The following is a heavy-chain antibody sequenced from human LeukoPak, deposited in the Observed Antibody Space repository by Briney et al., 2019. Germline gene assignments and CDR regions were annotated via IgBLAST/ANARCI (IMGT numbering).Heavy chain of an antibody. Sequence: ASVKVSCKXSGYTFTSYGISWVRQAPGQGLEWMGWISAYNGNTNYSQKLQGRVTMTTDTSTSTAYMELRSLRSDDTAVYYCARQNAAYDSSGYSNDYWGQGTLVTVSS. V-gene: IGHV1-18*01. CDR3: ARQNAAYDSSGYSNDY. J-gene: IGHJ4*02. CDR2: ISAYNGNT. CDR1: GYTFTSYG. D-gene: IGHD3-22*01.